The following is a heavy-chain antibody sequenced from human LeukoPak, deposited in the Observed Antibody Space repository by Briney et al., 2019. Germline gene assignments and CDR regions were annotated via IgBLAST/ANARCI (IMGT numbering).Heavy chain of an antibody. V-gene: IGHV4-59*01. J-gene: IGHJ6*02. CDR2: IYYSGST. D-gene: IGHD2-2*01. Sequence: SETLSLTCTVSGGSISSYYWSWIRQPPGKGREWIGYIYYSGSTNYNPSLKSRVTISVDTSKNQFSLNLSSVTAADTAVYYCARDRTTHQRNGMDVWGQGTTVTVSS. CDR1: GGSISSYY. CDR3: ARDRTTHQRNGMDV.